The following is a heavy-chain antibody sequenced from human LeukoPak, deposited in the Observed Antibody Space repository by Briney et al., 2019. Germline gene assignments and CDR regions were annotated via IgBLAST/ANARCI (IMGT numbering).Heavy chain of an antibody. V-gene: IGHV3-74*01. Sequence: GGSLRLSCAASGFPFSTYWTHWVRQVPGKGLVWVSRIDPDGRSTNYADSVKGRFTISRDSAKNTLYLQMNSLRVEDTALYYCARARYSGGSSYYFDFWGQGTLVIVSS. CDR1: GFPFSTYW. J-gene: IGHJ4*02. CDR3: ARARYSGGSSYYFDF. D-gene: IGHD2-15*01. CDR2: IDPDGRST.